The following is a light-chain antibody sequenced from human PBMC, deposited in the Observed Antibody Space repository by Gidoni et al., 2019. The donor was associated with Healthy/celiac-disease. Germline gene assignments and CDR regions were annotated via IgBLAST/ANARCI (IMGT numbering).Light chain of an antibody. CDR2: KAS. CDR1: QSISSW. V-gene: IGKV1-5*03. J-gene: IGKJ4*01. CDR3: QQYNSYSLT. Sequence: DIQMTQSPSTLSASVGDRATINCRASQSISSWLAWYQQKPGKVTKLLIYKASSLESGVPSRFSGSGSGTEFTLTISSLQPDDFATYYCQQYNSYSLTFGGGTKVEIK.